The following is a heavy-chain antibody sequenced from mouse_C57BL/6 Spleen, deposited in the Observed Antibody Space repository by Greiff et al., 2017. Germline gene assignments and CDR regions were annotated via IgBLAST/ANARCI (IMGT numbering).Heavy chain of an antibody. Sequence: QVQLQQPGAEPVKPGASVKLSCKASGYTFTSYWMHWVKQRPGQGLEWIGMIHPNSGSTNYNEKFKSKATLTVDKSSSTAYMQLSSLTSEDSAVYYCARSGDDYLFAYWGQGTLVTVSA. V-gene: IGHV1-64*01. CDR3: ARSGDDYLFAY. CDR2: IHPNSGST. J-gene: IGHJ3*01. CDR1: GYTFTSYW. D-gene: IGHD2-4*01.